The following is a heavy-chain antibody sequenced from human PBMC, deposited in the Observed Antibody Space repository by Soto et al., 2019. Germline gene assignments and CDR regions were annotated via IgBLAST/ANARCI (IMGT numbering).Heavy chain of an antibody. CDR3: ARDRGY. D-gene: IGHD3-10*01. CDR2: IYSSGST. CDR1: GGSVNSGGYW. Sequence: QVQLQESGPGLVKPSETLSLTCTVSGGSVNSGGYWWSWIRQPPGKGLEFIGYIYSSGSTNYNPSLKSRVTISVDTPKNQFSLKLTSVIAADTAVYYCARDRGYWGQGVLVTVSS. J-gene: IGHJ4*02. V-gene: IGHV4-61*08.